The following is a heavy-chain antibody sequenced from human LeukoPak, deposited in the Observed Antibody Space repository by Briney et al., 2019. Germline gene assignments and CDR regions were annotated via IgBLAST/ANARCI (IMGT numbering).Heavy chain of an antibody. Sequence: PSETLSLTCTVSGGSFSSGDYYWSWIRQPPGKGLEWIGYIYYSGSTYYNPSLKSRVTVSVDTSKNQFSLKLSSVTAADTAVYYCARGTVLKNAFDYWGQGTLVTVSS. D-gene: IGHD4-17*01. CDR2: IYYSGST. J-gene: IGHJ4*02. CDR3: ARGTVLKNAFDY. CDR1: GGSFSSGDYY. V-gene: IGHV4-30-4*08.